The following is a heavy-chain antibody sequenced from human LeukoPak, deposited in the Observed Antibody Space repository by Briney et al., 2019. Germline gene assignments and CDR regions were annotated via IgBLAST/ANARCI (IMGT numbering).Heavy chain of an antibody. CDR1: GYTFTGYY. V-gene: IGHV1-2*06. Sequence: GASVKVSCKASGYTFTGYYMHWVRQAPGQGLEWMGRINPNSGGTNYAQKFQGRVTMTRDTSISTAYMELSRPRSDDTAVYYCARDRYYDILTGYYSLWGQGTLVTVSS. D-gene: IGHD3-9*01. J-gene: IGHJ4*02. CDR2: INPNSGGT. CDR3: ARDRYYDILTGYYSL.